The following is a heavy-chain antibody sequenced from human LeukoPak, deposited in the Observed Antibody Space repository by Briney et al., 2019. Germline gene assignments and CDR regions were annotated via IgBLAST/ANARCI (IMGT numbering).Heavy chain of an antibody. D-gene: IGHD5-18*01. CDR1: GYTFTGYY. Sequence: GASVKVSCKASGYTFTGYYMHWVRQAPGQGLEWMGWINPNSGGTNYAQKLQGRVTMTRDTSTSTAYMELSRLRSDDTAVYYCARAGYSYGYYFDYWGQGTLVTVSS. V-gene: IGHV1-2*02. J-gene: IGHJ4*02. CDR2: INPNSGGT. CDR3: ARAGYSYGYYFDY.